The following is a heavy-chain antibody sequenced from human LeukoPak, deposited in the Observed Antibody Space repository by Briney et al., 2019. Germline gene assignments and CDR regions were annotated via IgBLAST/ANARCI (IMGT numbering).Heavy chain of an antibody. CDR2: INAGNGNT. D-gene: IGHD5-24*01. V-gene: IGHV1-3*01. J-gene: IGHJ4*02. CDR3: ARARAGWLQELFDY. CDR1: GYTFTNYA. Sequence: ASVKVSCKASGYTFTNYAMHWVRQAPGQRLEWMGWINAGNGNTKYSQKFQGRVTITRDTSASTAYMELSSLRSEDTAVYYCARARAGWLQELFDYWGQGTLVTVSS.